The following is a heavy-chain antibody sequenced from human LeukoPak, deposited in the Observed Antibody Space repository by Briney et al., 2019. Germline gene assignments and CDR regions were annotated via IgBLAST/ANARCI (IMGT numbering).Heavy chain of an antibody. CDR1: GGSISSYY. CDR3: ARKTGYYWENAFDI. V-gene: IGHV4-59*08. J-gene: IGHJ3*02. Sequence: SETLSLTCTVSGGSISSYYWSWIRQPPGKGLEWIGYIYYSGSTNYNPSLKSRVTISVDTSKNQFSLKLSSVTAADTAVYYCARKTGYYWENAFDIWGQGTMVTVSS. CDR2: IYYSGST. D-gene: IGHD3-9*01.